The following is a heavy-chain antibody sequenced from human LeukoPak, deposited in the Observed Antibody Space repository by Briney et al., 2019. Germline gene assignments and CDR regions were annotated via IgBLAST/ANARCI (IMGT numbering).Heavy chain of an antibody. CDR2: ISYDGSNK. CDR3: ATTIAAATDC. Sequence: GGSLRLSCAASGFTFSSYAMHWVRQAPGKGLEWVAVISYDGSNKYYADSVKGRFTISRDNSKNTLYLQMNSLRAEDTAVYYCATTIAAATDCWGQGTLVTVSS. J-gene: IGHJ4*02. CDR1: GFTFSSYA. V-gene: IGHV3-30*04. D-gene: IGHD6-13*01.